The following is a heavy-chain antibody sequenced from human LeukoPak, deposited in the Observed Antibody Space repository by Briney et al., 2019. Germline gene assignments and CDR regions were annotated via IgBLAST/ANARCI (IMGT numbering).Heavy chain of an antibody. CDR3: ARDQSGSYFGVAFPSDAFDI. Sequence: GASVKVSCKASGYTFSSYGISWVRQAPGQGLEWMGWISAYNGNTNYAQKLQGRVIMTTDTSTSTAYMELRSLRSDDTAVYYCARDQSGSYFGVAFPSDAFDIWGQGTMVTVSS. J-gene: IGHJ3*02. CDR1: GYTFSSYG. D-gene: IGHD1-26*01. V-gene: IGHV1-18*01. CDR2: ISAYNGNT.